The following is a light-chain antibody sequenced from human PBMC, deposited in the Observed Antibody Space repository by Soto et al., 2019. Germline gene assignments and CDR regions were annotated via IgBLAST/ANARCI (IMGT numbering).Light chain of an antibody. V-gene: IGKV3-15*01. J-gene: IGKJ1*01. CDR3: QQYNNWPRT. Sequence: EIVLTQSPGTLSLYPGERATLSCRASQSINNYLAWYQQKPGQTPRLLIYGASTRASGVPAKFSGSGSGTEFTLTISSLQSEDFAVYYCQQYNNWPRTFGQGTKV. CDR2: GAS. CDR1: QSINNY.